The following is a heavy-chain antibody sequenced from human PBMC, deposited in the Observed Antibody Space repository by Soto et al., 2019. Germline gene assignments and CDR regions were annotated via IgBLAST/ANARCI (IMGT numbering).Heavy chain of an antibody. J-gene: IGHJ4*02. D-gene: IGHD5-12*01. CDR1: GFTFTYHA. V-gene: IGHV3-23*01. Sequence: EVHLLQSGGGVVQPGGSLRLSCAASGFTFTYHAMSWVRQAPGKGLEWVSGLPGRGGNTFYADSVKGRFTISRDNTKNILYLEMNNLRAEDTALYFCAKDSVDVVATGRGYFDSWGQGTLVTVSP. CDR2: LPGRGGNT. CDR3: AKDSVDVVATGRGYFDS.